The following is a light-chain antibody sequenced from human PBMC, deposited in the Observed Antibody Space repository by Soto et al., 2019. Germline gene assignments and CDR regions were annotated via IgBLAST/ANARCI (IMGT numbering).Light chain of an antibody. CDR1: SSDVGNYNY. CDR3: MSYTSTSAYV. V-gene: IGLV2-14*01. CDR2: EVS. Sequence: QSVLTQPASVSGSPGQSITISCTGTSSDVGNYNYVSWYQHHPGKVPKVMIYEVSNRPSGVSNRFSGSKSGNTASLTISGLQAEDEADYYCMSYTSTSAYVFGSGTKLTVL. J-gene: IGLJ1*01.